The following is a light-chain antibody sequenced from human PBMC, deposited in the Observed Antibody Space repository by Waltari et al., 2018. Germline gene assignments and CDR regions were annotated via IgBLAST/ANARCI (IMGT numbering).Light chain of an antibody. Sequence: TCRASRGIDAFLNWYQQQPGKAPKLLIYDASTLQRGVPPRFSGTRIGTDFSLTISDLQPEDFATYFCQPSYSAPCTFGRGTRLE. CDR3: QPSYSAPCT. J-gene: IGKJ5*01. V-gene: IGKV1-39*01. CDR2: DAS. CDR1: RGIDAF.